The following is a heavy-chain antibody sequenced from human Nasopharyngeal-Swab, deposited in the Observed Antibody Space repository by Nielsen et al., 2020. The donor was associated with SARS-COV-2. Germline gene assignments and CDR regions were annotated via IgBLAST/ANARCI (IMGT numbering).Heavy chain of an antibody. V-gene: IGHV3-21*01. CDR2: ISRSSRYI. CDR1: GFIFSDYT. J-gene: IGHJ4*02. Sequence: GGSLRLSCAASGFIFSDYTINWVRQAPGKGLEWVSSISRSSRYIFYADSVRGRFTNSRDNAKKSVFLQMDRLRVGDTAVYYCARSLGAEVLAVEHYWGQGTPVTVSS. D-gene: IGHD3-10*01. CDR3: ARSLGAEVLAVEHY.